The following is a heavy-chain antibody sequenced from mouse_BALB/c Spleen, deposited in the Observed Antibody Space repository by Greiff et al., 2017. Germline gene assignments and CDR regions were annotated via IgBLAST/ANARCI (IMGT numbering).Heavy chain of an antibody. CDR2: ILPGSGST. J-gene: IGHJ3*01. D-gene: IGHD1-1*02. Sequence: QVQLQQSGAELMKPGASVKISCKATGYTFSSYWIEWVKQRPGHGLEWIGEILPGSGSTNYNEKFKGKATFTADTSSNTAYMQLSSLTSEDSAVYYCARSGGGTGGFAYWGEGTLVTVSA. CDR1: GYTFSSYW. CDR3: ARSGGGTGGFAY. V-gene: IGHV1-9*01.